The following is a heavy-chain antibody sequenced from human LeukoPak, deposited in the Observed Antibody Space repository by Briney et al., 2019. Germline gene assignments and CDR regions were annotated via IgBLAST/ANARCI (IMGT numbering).Heavy chain of an antibody. J-gene: IGHJ3*02. CDR2: ISSGGSTI. CDR3: ASVGLERVAFDI. Sequence: GGSPRLSCAASGFTFSSYEMNWVRQAPGKGLEWVSYISSGGSTIYYADSVKGRFTISRDNAKNSLYLQMNSLRAEDTAVYYCASVGLERVAFDIWGQGTMVTASS. D-gene: IGHD1-1*01. CDR1: GFTFSSYE. V-gene: IGHV3-48*03.